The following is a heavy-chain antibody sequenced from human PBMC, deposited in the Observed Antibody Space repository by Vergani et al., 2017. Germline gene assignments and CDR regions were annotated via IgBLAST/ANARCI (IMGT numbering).Heavy chain of an antibody. CDR3: ARGGGGSELYGMDV. CDR1: GGTFSSYT. J-gene: IGHJ6*02. D-gene: IGHD2-15*01. V-gene: IGHV1-69*02. Sequence: QVQLVQSGAEVKKPGSSVKVSCKASGGTFSSYTISWVRQAPGQGLEWMGRIIPILGIANYAQKFQGRVTITADKSTRTAYMELSSLRSEDTAVYYCARGGGGSELYGMDVWGQGTTVTVSS. CDR2: IIPILGIA.